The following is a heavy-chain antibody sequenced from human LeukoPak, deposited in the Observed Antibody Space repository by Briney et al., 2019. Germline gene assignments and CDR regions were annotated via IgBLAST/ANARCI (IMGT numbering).Heavy chain of an antibody. CDR3: ARGGWSRGWFDP. D-gene: IGHD6-19*01. V-gene: IGHV3-11*01. CDR2: ITMSGSVI. CDR1: GFKFRDYY. Sequence: GGSLILSCAASGFKFRDYYMSWIRQAPGEGLEWISYITMSGSVIQYSSSVEGRFTTSRDNARDSLYLQMNSLRADDTAVYYCARGGWSRGWFDPWGQGTLVTVSS. J-gene: IGHJ5*02.